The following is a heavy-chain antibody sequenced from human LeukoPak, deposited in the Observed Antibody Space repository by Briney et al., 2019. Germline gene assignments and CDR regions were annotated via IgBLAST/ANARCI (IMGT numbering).Heavy chain of an antibody. J-gene: IGHJ4*02. CDR3: ARQVGARTPFDY. Sequence: SETLSLTCTVSGGSISSSSYYWGWIRQPPGTGLEWIGSIYYSGSTYYNPSLKSRVTISVDTSKNQFSLKLSSVTAAGTAVYYCARQVGARTPFDYWGQGTLVTVSS. CDR1: GGSISSSSYY. V-gene: IGHV4-39*01. D-gene: IGHD1-26*01. CDR2: IYYSGST.